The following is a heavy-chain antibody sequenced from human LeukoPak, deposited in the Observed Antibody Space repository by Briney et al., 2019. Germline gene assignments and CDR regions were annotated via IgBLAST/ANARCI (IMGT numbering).Heavy chain of an antibody. D-gene: IGHD4-23*01. Sequence: PGGSLRLSCAASGFTFSSYGMHWVRQAPGKGLEWVAVISYDGSNKYYADSVKGRFTISRDNSKNTLYLQMNSLRAEDTAVYYCARRSGGNSTHLNYWGQGTLVTVSS. CDR3: ARRSGGNSTHLNY. CDR2: ISYDGSNK. CDR1: GFTFSSYG. J-gene: IGHJ4*02. V-gene: IGHV3-30*03.